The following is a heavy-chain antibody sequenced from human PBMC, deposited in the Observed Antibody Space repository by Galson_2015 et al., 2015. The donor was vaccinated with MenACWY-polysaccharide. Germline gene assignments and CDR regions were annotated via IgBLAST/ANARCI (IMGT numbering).Heavy chain of an antibody. CDR2: IRYDGSNT. D-gene: IGHD3-16*01. CDR3: AKDKAMITCWGVLYVDY. V-gene: IGHV3-30*02. CDR1: GFTFSSYG. J-gene: IGHJ4*02. Sequence: SLRLSCAASGFTFSSYGMHWVRQAPGKGLEWVAFIRYDGSNTYYADSVKGRFTISRDNSKNTLYLQMNSLRAEDTAVYYCAKDKAMITCWGVLYVDYWGQGTLVTVSS.